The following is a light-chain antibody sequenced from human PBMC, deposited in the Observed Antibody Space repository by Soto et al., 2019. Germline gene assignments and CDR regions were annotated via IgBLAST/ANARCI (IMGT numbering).Light chain of an antibody. V-gene: IGLV2-8*01. J-gene: IGLJ1*01. CDR1: SSDIGGYNS. CDR3: SAYTVSRTYV. CDR2: DVT. Sequence: QSVLTQSPSASGSPGQSVTISCTGTSSDIGGYNSVSWYQQHPGKAPKVMIYDVTKRPSGVPDRISGSKSGNTASLTVSGLQGEDEADYYCSAYTVSRTYVFGTGTKVTVL.